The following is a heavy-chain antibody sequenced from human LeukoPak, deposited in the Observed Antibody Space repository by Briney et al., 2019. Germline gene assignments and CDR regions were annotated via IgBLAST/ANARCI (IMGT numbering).Heavy chain of an antibody. Sequence: GGSLRLSCAASGFTFSDYSMNWVRQAPGKGLEWVSAIIKSGSHIYYADSVKGRFTISRDNADNSLYLQMTGLRDEDTAVYYCARGRGGDNSNWFDPWGPGTLVTVSS. CDR3: ARGRGGDNSNWFDP. V-gene: IGHV3-21*01. J-gene: IGHJ5*02. D-gene: IGHD4-23*01. CDR2: IIKSGSHI. CDR1: GFTFSDYS.